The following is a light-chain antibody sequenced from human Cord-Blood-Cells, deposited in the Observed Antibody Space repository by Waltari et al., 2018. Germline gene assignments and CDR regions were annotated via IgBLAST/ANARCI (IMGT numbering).Light chain of an antibody. V-gene: IGLV2-23*01. CDR2: EGS. J-gene: IGLJ3*02. CDR3: CSYAGSSTS. Sequence: QSALTQPASVSGSPGQSITISCTGTSSDVGSYNLVSWYQQHPGKAPKLMLYEGSKRPSGVSNRFSGSKSGNTASLTISGLQAEDEADYYCCSYAGSSTSFGGGTKLTVL. CDR1: SSDVGSYNL.